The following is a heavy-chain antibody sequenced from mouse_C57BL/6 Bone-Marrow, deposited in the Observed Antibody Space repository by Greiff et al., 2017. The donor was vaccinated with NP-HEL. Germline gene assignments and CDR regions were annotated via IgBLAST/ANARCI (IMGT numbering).Heavy chain of an antibody. CDR2: LRNKANGYTT. CDR3: ARSPLYYGSSPYAMDY. V-gene: IGHV7-3*01. D-gene: IGHD1-1*01. J-gene: IGHJ4*01. Sequence: EVMLVESGGGLVQPGGSLSLSCAASGFTFTDYYMSWVRQPPGKALEWLGFLRNKANGYTTEYSASVKGRFTISRDNSQSILYLQMNALRAEDSATYYCARSPLYYGSSPYAMDYWGQGTSVTVSS. CDR1: GFTFTDYY.